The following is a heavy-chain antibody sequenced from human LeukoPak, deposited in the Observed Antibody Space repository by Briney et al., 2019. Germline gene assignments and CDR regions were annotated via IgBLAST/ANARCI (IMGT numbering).Heavy chain of an antibody. V-gene: IGHV1-8*01. J-gene: IGHJ4*02. D-gene: IGHD3-22*01. CDR2: MNPNSGRT. CDR3: ARLSQTPDYYSSGGYYYLGY. Sequence: ASVKVSCKASRYTFSSYDINWVREAAGQGLEWMGWMNPNSGRTGFAQKFQGRLTMTRDTSISTAYMELSSLRSEDTAVYYCARLSQTPDYYSSGGYYYLGYWGQGTPVTVSS. CDR1: RYTFSSYD.